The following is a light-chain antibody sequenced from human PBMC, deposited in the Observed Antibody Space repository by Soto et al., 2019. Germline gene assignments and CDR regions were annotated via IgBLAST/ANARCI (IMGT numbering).Light chain of an antibody. Sequence: QSVLTQPPSVTAAPGQRVTISCTGSNSNIGAGFDVHWYQQFPGRAPKLLIYGTSNRPSGVPDRFSGSKSGTSASLAITGLQADDEADYYCQSYDRSFVGLLFGVGTKLTVL. CDR3: QSYDRSFVGLL. V-gene: IGLV1-40*01. J-gene: IGLJ2*01. CDR1: NSNIGAGFD. CDR2: GTS.